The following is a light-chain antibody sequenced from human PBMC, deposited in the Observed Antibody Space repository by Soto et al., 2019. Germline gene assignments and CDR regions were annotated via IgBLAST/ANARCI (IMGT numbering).Light chain of an antibody. Sequence: EIVLTQSPATLSLSPGERATLSCGASADVSSSYVAWYQQKSGLAPRLLIHDASSRATGIPDRFSGSKSGTEFTRTIRRLEPEDAAVYYCQQYGSSPFTFGPGTRVDI. V-gene: IGKV3D-20*01. CDR2: DAS. CDR1: ADVSSSY. J-gene: IGKJ3*01. CDR3: QQYGSSPFT.